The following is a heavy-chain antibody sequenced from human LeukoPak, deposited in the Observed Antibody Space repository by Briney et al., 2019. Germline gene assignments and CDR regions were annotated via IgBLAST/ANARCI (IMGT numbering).Heavy chain of an antibody. CDR2: IIYSGGAT. J-gene: IGHJ4*02. CDR3: AKDGLYYDGSQHVYYFDS. CDR1: GFTFSSSA. Sequence: GGSLRLSCAASGFTFSSSAMTWVRQGPGTGLELVASIIYSGGATYYADSVKGRFTISRDNSKNTLYLQMNSLRAEDTAVYYCAKDGLYYDGSQHVYYFDSWGQGALVTVSS. V-gene: IGHV3-23*01. D-gene: IGHD3-22*01.